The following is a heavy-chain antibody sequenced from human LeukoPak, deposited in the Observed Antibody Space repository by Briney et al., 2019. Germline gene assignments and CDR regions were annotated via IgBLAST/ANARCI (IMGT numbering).Heavy chain of an antibody. V-gene: IGHV4-59*12. Sequence: PSETLSLTCTVSGGSISSYYWSWIRQPPGKGLEWIGYIYYSGSTNYNPSLESRVTISVDTSKNQFSLKLSSVTAADTAVYYCARGRLIDYWGQGTLVTVSS. CDR3: ARGRLIDY. CDR2: IYYSGST. CDR1: GGSISSYY. D-gene: IGHD3-16*01. J-gene: IGHJ4*02.